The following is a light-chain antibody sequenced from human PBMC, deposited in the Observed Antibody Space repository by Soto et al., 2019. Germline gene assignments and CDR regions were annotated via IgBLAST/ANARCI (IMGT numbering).Light chain of an antibody. J-gene: IGLJ1*01. Sequence: QSVLTQPASVSGSPGQSITISCTGTSSDVGSYNLVSWYQQHPGKAPKLMIYEVSKRPSGVSNRFSGSKSGNTASLTISGFQAENEADYYCCSYAGSYVFGTGTKVTV. CDR3: CSYAGSYV. CDR1: SSDVGSYNL. V-gene: IGLV2-23*02. CDR2: EVS.